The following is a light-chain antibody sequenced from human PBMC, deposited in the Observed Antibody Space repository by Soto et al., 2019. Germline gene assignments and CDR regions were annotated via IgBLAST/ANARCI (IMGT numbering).Light chain of an antibody. Sequence: DIQMTQSPSTLSASVGDRVTITCRASQSIGSWLAWYQQKPGKAPKLLIYKASTLESGVPSNFSGSGSGTEFTLTISSPQPEDFATYYCQQYNSYPWTFGQGTKVDI. CDR3: QQYNSYPWT. CDR2: KAS. CDR1: QSIGSW. V-gene: IGKV1-5*03. J-gene: IGKJ1*01.